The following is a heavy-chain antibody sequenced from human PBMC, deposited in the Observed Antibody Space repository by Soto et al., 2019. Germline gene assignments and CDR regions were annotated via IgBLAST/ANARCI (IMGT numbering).Heavy chain of an antibody. D-gene: IGHD3-3*01. Sequence: GGSLRLSCAASGFTFSSYGMHWVRQAPGKGLEWVAVIWYDGSNKYYADSVKGRFTISRGNSKNTLYLQMNSLRAEDTAVYYCARARDYDFWAGYYGMDVWGQGTTVTVSS. CDR1: GFTFSSYG. CDR2: IWYDGSNK. J-gene: IGHJ6*02. CDR3: ARARDYDFWAGYYGMDV. V-gene: IGHV3-33*01.